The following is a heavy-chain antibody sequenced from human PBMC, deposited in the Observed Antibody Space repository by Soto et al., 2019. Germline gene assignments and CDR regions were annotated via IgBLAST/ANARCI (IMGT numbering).Heavy chain of an antibody. Sequence: PGGSLRLSCTASGFTFGDYAMSWFRQAPGKGLEWVGFIRSKAYGGTTEYAASVKGRFTISRDDSKSIAYLQMNSLKTEDTAVYYCTVVAATSPFDYWGQGTLVTVSS. CDR2: IRSKAYGGTT. J-gene: IGHJ4*02. D-gene: IGHD2-15*01. CDR1: GFTFGDYA. CDR3: TVVAATSPFDY. V-gene: IGHV3-49*03.